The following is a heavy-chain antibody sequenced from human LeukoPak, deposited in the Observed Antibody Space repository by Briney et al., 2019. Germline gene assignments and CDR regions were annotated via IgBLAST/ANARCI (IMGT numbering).Heavy chain of an antibody. J-gene: IGHJ4*02. CDR1: GYTFTSYD. CDR2: MNPNSGNT. Sequence: ASVKVSCKASGYTFTSYDINWVRQATGQGLEWMGWMNPNSGNTGYAQKFQGRVTMTRNTSISTAYMELSSLRSEDTAVYYCARVAPDAQWLVPPFDYWGQGTLVTVSS. V-gene: IGHV1-8*01. CDR3: ARVAPDAQWLVPPFDY. D-gene: IGHD6-19*01.